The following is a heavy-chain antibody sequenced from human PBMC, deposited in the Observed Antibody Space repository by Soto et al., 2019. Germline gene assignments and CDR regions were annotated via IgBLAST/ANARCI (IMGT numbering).Heavy chain of an antibody. D-gene: IGHD6-13*01. Sequence: EVQLVESGGGLVQPGGSLRLSCAASGFTVSSNYMSWVRQAPGKGLEWVSVIYSGGSTYYADSVKCRFTISRDNSKNTLNLKMNGVKVEDTAGDYCAACIAEAGTKSGPEDDWGQRTLVTAS. CDR3: AACIAEAGTKSGPEDD. CDR1: GFTVSSNY. CDR2: IYSGGST. V-gene: IGHV3-66*01. J-gene: IGHJ4*02.